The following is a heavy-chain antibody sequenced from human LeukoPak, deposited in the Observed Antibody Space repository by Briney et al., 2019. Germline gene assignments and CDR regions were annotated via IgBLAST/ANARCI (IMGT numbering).Heavy chain of an antibody. D-gene: IGHD5-12*01. CDR3: ARQGLRGNSGYDFDY. V-gene: IGHV5-51*01. CDR2: IYPGDSDT. J-gene: IGHJ4*02. Sequence: MLGESLKISCKGSGYSFTSYWIGWVRQMPGKGLEWMGIIYPGDSDTRYSPSFQGQVTISADKSISTAYLQWSSLKASDTAMYYCARQGLRGNSGYDFDYWGQGTLVTVSS. CDR1: GYSFTSYW.